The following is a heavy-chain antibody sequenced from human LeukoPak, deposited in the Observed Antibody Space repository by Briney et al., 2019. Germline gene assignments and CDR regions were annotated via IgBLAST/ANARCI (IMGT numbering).Heavy chain of an antibody. J-gene: IGHJ4*02. CDR1: GFTFSSLW. Sequence: GGSLRLSCVVSGFTFSSLWMSWVRQAPGKGLEWVANIKEDGSEKYYVDSVKGRFTISRDNAKKSLYLQMDSLRAEDTAVYYCATHGYSELRYFDWSTNEWGQGTLVTVSS. CDR3: ATHGYSELRYFDWSTNE. CDR2: IKEDGSEK. D-gene: IGHD3-9*01. V-gene: IGHV3-7*01.